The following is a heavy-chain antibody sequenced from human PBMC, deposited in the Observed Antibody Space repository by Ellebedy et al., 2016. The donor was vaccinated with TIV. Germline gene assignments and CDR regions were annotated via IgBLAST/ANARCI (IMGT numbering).Heavy chain of an antibody. CDR3: VRDRRGAGPSQFGVDF. CDR2: INTDTGNP. V-gene: IGHV7-4-1*02. Sequence: AASVKVSCKASGYAFSGYDMNWVRQAPGQGLEWMGWINTDTGNPTYAQDFTGRFVFSLDTSVSTAYLDISSLKAEDTAMYFCVRDRRGAGPSQFGVDFWGQGALVTVSS. J-gene: IGHJ4*02. D-gene: IGHD3-10*01. CDR1: GYAFSGYD.